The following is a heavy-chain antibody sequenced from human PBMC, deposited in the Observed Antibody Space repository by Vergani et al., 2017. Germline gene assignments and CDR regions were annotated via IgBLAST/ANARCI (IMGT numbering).Heavy chain of an antibody. CDR2: INRGSTT. J-gene: IGHJ5*02. CDR3: ARDLRLLYNRFDP. V-gene: IGHV3-23*01. Sequence: EVQLLESGGGLVQPGGSLRVSCAASGFTFSSDAMSWVRQAPGKGLEWVSAINRGSTTYYADSVKGRFTISRDNSKSTMYLQMNSLRDEDTGVYYCARDLRLLYNRFDPWGQGTLVTVSS. D-gene: IGHD1-14*01. CDR1: GFTFSSDA.